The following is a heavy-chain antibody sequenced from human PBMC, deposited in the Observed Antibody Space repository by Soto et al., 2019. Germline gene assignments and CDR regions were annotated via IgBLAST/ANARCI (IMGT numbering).Heavy chain of an antibody. CDR1: GGSISRYY. CDR2: IYYSGST. Sequence: SETLSLTCTVSGGSISRYYWSWIRQPPGKGLEWIGYIYYSGSTNYNPSLKSRATISVDTSKNQFSLKLSSVTAADTAVYYCAIGHGADLRYFNYWGQGTLVTVPQ. CDR3: AIGHGADLRYFNY. D-gene: IGHD5-12*01. V-gene: IGHV4-59*12. J-gene: IGHJ4*02.